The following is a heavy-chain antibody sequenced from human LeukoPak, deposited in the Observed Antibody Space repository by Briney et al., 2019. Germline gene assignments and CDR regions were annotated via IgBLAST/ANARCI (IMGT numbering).Heavy chain of an antibody. V-gene: IGHV1-8*01. D-gene: IGHD3-10*01. Sequence: ASVKVSCKASGYTFTSYDINWVRQATGQGLEWMGWMNPNSGNTGYAQKFQGRVTMTRNTSISTAYMELSSLRSEDTAVYYCARYKVRGLGFDPRGQGTLVTVSS. CDR2: MNPNSGNT. CDR1: GYTFTSYD. J-gene: IGHJ5*02. CDR3: ARYKVRGLGFDP.